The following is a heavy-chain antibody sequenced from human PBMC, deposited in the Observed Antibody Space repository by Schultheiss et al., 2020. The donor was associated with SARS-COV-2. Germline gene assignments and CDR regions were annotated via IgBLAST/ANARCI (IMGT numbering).Heavy chain of an antibody. CDR3: VKDRSYYFDSSGYFQH. J-gene: IGHJ1*01. Sequence: GSLRLSCAVYGGSFSGCNWSWIRQPPGKGLEWIGSIYHSGSTNYNPSLKSRVTISVDTSKNQFSLKLSSVTAADTAVYYCVKDRSYYFDSSGYFQHWGQAPWSPSPQ. V-gene: IGHV4-34*01. D-gene: IGHD3-22*01. CDR2: IYHSGST. CDR1: GGSFSGCN.